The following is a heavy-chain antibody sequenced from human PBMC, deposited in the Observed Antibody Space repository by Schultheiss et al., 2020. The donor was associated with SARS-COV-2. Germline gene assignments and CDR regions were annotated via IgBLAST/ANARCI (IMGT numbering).Heavy chain of an antibody. Sequence: ASVKVSCKASGYTFTGYYMHWVRQAPGKGLEWMGGFDPEDGETIYAQKFQGRVTMTEDTSTDTAYMELSSLRSEDTAVYYCATVIAVAGTRDNWFDPWGQGTLVTVSS. CDR2: FDPEDGET. CDR3: ATVIAVAGTRDNWFDP. J-gene: IGHJ5*02. CDR1: GYTFTGYY. D-gene: IGHD6-19*01. V-gene: IGHV1-24*01.